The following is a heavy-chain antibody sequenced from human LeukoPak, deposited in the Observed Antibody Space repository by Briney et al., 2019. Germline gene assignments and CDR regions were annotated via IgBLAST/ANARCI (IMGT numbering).Heavy chain of an antibody. V-gene: IGHV1-69*13. CDR1: GYTFTSYA. D-gene: IGHD2-15*01. Sequence: SVKVSCKASGYTFTSYAMHWVRQAPGQRLEWMGWIIPIFSTANYAQKFQGRVTITADESTSTAYMELSSLRSEGTAVYYCARHSCASCQSYAFDIWGQGTMVTVSS. J-gene: IGHJ3*02. CDR2: IIPIFSTA. CDR3: ARHSCASCQSYAFDI.